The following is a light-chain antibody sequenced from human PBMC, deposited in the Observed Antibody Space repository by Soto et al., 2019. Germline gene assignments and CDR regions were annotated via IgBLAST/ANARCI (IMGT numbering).Light chain of an antibody. J-gene: IGKJ1*01. CDR1: QRITSW. Sequence: DIQMTQSPSTVSASVGDRVTITCRDSQRITSWLAWYQQKPGKAPKLLIYDVSSLESGVPSRFSGSGSGPEFTLTLNSLQPDDFATYYCQHYNSYPWTFGQGTKVDIK. CDR2: DVS. CDR3: QHYNSYPWT. V-gene: IGKV1-5*01.